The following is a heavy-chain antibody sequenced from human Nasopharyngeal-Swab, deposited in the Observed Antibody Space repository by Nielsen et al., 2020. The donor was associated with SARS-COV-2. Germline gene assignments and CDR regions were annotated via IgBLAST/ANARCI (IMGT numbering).Heavy chain of an antibody. Sequence: IRQRHGQALAWVGYIDYSGSTNYNPSLKSRVTRSVDTSKNQFSLKMSSVTAADTAVYYCARGVVGNYDYVWGSYRYDNWFDPWGQGTLVTVSS. J-gene: IGHJ5*02. CDR2: IDYSGST. V-gene: IGHV4-59*01. CDR3: ARGVVGNYDYVWGSYRYDNWFDP. D-gene: IGHD3-16*02.